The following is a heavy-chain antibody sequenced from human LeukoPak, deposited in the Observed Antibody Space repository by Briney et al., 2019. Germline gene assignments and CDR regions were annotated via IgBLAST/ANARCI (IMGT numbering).Heavy chain of an antibody. J-gene: IGHJ4*02. Sequence: ASVKVSCKASGYTFTGYYMHWVRQAPGQGLEWMGLINPNSGGTNYAQKFQGRVTVTRDTSISTAYMELSRLRSDDTAVYYCAREFHFVSHGEVAADYWGQGTLVTVSS. CDR3: AREFHFVSHGEVAADY. CDR2: INPNSGGT. CDR1: GYTFTGYY. V-gene: IGHV1-2*06. D-gene: IGHD6-19*01.